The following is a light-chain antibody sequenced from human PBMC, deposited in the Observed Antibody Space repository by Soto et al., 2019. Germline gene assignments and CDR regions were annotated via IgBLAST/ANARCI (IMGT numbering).Light chain of an antibody. Sequence: DIQMIQSLSSLSASVGDTVTITCRASQSISNSLSWYQQKPGKAPKFLIYVASTLQRGVPSRFSGSGSGTDFTLTISSLQPEDVATYYCQQTFSPPYTFGQGTKLEIK. J-gene: IGKJ2*01. CDR1: QSISNS. CDR3: QQTFSPPYT. V-gene: IGKV1-39*01. CDR2: VAS.